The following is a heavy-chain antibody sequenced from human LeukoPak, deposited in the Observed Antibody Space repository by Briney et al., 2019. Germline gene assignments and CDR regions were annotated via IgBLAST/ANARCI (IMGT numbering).Heavy chain of an antibody. CDR2: INHSGST. V-gene: IGHV4-34*01. J-gene: IGHJ5*02. CDR3: ARGRRFTMVRGVSNQSWFDP. D-gene: IGHD3-10*01. CDR1: GGSFNGYY. Sequence: SETLSLTCAVYGGSFNGYYWSWIRQPPGKGLEWIGEINHSGSTNYNPSLKSRVTISVDTSKNQFSLKLSSVTAADTAVYYCARGRRFTMVRGVSNQSWFDPWGQGTLVTVSS.